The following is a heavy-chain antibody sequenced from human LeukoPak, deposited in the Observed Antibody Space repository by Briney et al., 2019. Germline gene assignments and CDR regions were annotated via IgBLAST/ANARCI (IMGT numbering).Heavy chain of an antibody. Sequence: ASVKVSCKASGGTFSSYAISWVRQAPGQGLEWMGRIIPIFGTANYAQKFQGRVTITTDESTSTAYMELSSLRSEDTAVYYCARASYYDSSVPFDYWGQGTLVTVSS. CDR1: GGTFSSYA. CDR2: IIPIFGTA. J-gene: IGHJ4*02. V-gene: IGHV1-69*05. CDR3: ARASYYDSSVPFDY. D-gene: IGHD3-22*01.